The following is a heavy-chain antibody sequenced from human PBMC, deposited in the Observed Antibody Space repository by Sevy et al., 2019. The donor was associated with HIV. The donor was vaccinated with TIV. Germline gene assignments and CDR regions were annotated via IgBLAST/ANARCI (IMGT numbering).Heavy chain of an antibody. CDR3: ARGRYDSTGYYIYDSFDI. Sequence: GGSLRLSCAASGFSVSGIYMSWVRQAPGKGLEWVSVLYVVGSTYYADSVKGRFTISRDNSKNTLYLEMSSLRAEDTAIYYCARGRYDSTGYYIYDSFDIWGQGTMVTVSS. V-gene: IGHV3-53*01. D-gene: IGHD3-22*01. J-gene: IGHJ3*02. CDR2: LYVVGST. CDR1: GFSVSGIY.